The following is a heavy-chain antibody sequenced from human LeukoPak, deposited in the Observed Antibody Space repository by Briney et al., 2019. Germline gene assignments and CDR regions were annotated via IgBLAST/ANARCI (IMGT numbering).Heavy chain of an antibody. J-gene: IGHJ5*02. CDR1: GESFSGYY. CDR2: INHSGST. V-gene: IGHV4-34*01. CDR3: ARGFDPLNWFDP. Sequence: SETLSLTCAVYGESFSGYYWSWIRQPPGKGLEWIGEINHSGSTNYNPSLKSRVTISVATSKNQFSLKVSSVTAADTAVYYCARGFDPLNWFDPWGQGTLVTVSS. D-gene: IGHD3-9*01.